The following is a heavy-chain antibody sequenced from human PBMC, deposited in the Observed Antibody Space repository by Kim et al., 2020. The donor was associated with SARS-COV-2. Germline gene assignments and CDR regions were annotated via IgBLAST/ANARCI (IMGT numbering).Heavy chain of an antibody. J-gene: IGHJ3*02. Sequence: VKGRFTISRDNSKNTLYLQMNSLRAEDTAVYYCAREAYCSSTSCRDAFDIWGQGTMVTVSS. V-gene: IGHV3-30*01. CDR3: AREAYCSSTSCRDAFDI. D-gene: IGHD2-2*01.